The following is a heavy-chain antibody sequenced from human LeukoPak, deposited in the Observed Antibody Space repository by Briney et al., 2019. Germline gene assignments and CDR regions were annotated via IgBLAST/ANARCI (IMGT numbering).Heavy chain of an antibody. J-gene: IGHJ4*02. CDR1: GYTFTSYG. V-gene: IGHV1-18*01. CDR2: ISAYNGNT. CDR3: ARLASPTXVPXPXPXXFDY. Sequence: ASGKVSCKASGYTFTSYGISWVRQAPGQGLEWRGWISAYNGNTNYAQKLQGRVTMTTDTSTSTASMELRRLRPDHTAVYYCARLASPTXVPXPXPXXFDYWGQGTLVTVS. D-gene: IGHD4/OR15-4a*01.